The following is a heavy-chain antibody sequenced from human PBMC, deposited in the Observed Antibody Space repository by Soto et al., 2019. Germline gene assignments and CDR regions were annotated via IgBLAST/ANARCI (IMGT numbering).Heavy chain of an antibody. V-gene: IGHV3-30-3*01. CDR3: ARDPATERGYFDL. J-gene: IGHJ2*01. Sequence: QVQLVESGGGVVQPGRSLRLSCAASGFTFSSYAMHWVRQAPGKGLEWVAVISYDGSNKYYADSVKGRFTISRDNSKNTLYLQMNSLRDEDTAVYYGARDPATERGYFDLWGLGTLVTVSS. CDR1: GFTFSSYA. CDR2: ISYDGSNK. D-gene: IGHD5-12*01.